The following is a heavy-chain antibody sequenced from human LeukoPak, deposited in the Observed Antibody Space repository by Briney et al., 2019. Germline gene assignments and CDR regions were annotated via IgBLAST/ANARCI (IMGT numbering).Heavy chain of an antibody. J-gene: IGHJ3*02. V-gene: IGHV3-23*01. D-gene: IGHD3-22*01. Sequence: PGGSLRLSCAASGFTFSSYAMSWVRQAPGKGLEWVSAISGSGGSTYYADSVKGRFTISRDNAKNSLYLQMNSLRDEDTAVYYCARVCRDSSGYGAFDIWGQGTMVTVSS. CDR3: ARVCRDSSGYGAFDI. CDR1: GFTFSSYA. CDR2: ISGSGGST.